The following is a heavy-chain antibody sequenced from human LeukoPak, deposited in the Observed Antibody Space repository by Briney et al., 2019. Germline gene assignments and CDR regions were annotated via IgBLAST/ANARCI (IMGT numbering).Heavy chain of an antibody. CDR1: GFTFSSNW. Sequence: GGSLRLSCAASGFTFSSNWMPWVRQAPGKGLEWVSVIYSGGSTYYADSVKGRFTISRDNSKNTLYLQMNSLRAEDTAVYYCSYYYDSSGYFLWGQGTLVTVS. CDR2: IYSGGST. J-gene: IGHJ4*02. D-gene: IGHD3-22*01. V-gene: IGHV3-66*01. CDR3: SYYYDSSGYFL.